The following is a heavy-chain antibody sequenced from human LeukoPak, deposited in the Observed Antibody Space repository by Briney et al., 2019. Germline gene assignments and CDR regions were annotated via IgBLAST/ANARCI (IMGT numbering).Heavy chain of an antibody. D-gene: IGHD6-13*01. Sequence: QTGGSLRLYCAAPAVTFSSYGMNWLRQAPGKGLQWVSYISSTGNTIYYADSVKGRFTISRDNGKISLYLQMNSLRDEDTAVYYCARDRSSTAAPPLSYWGQGSLVTVSS. CDR1: AVTFSSYG. CDR2: ISSTGNTI. CDR3: ARDRSSTAAPPLSY. J-gene: IGHJ4*02. V-gene: IGHV3-48*02.